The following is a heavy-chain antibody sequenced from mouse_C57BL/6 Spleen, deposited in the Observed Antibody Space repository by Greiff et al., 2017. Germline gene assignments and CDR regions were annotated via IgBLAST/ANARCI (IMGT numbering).Heavy chain of an antibody. J-gene: IGHJ4*01. V-gene: IGHV1-74*01. CDR1: GYTFTSYW. CDR2: IHPSASDT. Sequence: QVQLQQPGADLVKPGASVTLSCKASGYTFTSYWMHWVKQTPVQGLEWIGTIHPSASDTNYNQKFKGKATLTVDKSSSTAYMQLRSLTSEDSTVYYCASEGAMDYWGQGTSVTVSS. CDR3: ASEGAMDY.